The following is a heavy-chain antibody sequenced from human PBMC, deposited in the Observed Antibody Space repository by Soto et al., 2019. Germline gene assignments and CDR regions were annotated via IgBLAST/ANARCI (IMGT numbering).Heavy chain of an antibody. J-gene: IGHJ4*02. CDR3: ARGGTTYYDFWGTDFDY. Sequence: QVQLVQSGAEVKKPGSSVKVSCKASGGTFSSYAISWVRQAPGQGLEWMGGIIPIFGTANYAQKFQGRVTITADESTSTAYMELSRLRSEDTAVYYCARGGTTYYDFWGTDFDYWGQGTLVTVSS. V-gene: IGHV1-69*01. CDR2: IIPIFGTA. CDR1: GGTFSSYA. D-gene: IGHD3-3*01.